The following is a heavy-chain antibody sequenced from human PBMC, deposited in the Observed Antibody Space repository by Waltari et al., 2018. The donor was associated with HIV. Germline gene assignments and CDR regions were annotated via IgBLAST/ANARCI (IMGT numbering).Heavy chain of an antibody. CDR2: VSHDGRRQ. Sequence: QVHLVESGGGVVQPGRSLRLSCAVSGINFGSHAMHWLRQAPGKGLEWVALVSHDGRRQHYADSVRGRFTVSRDNYKDTLYLQMNNLRLEDTAVFFCARIGKTIEYVFSHFDSWGRGTLVTVSS. CDR1: GINFGSHA. J-gene: IGHJ4*01. CDR3: ARIGKTIEYVFSHFDS. D-gene: IGHD3-10*02. V-gene: IGHV3-30*01.